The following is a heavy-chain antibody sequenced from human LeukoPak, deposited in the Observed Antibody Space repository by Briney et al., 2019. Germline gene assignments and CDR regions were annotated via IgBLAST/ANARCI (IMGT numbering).Heavy chain of an antibody. CDR1: GGSISSYY. V-gene: IGHV4-59*08. Sequence: PSETLSLTCTVSGGSISSYYWSWLRQPPGKGLEWVGYIYYSGSTNSNPSLKSRVTISVDTSKNQFFLLLSLVTAADTAEYYCARCESDYGSAKWGQGTLVTVSS. CDR3: ARCESDYGSAK. D-gene: IGHD3-10*01. CDR2: IYYSGST. J-gene: IGHJ4*02.